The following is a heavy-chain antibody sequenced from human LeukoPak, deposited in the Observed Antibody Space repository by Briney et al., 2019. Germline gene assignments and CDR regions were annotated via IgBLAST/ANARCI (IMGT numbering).Heavy chain of an antibody. J-gene: IGHJ3*02. CDR1: GFTFRSYA. V-gene: IGHV3-23*01. CDR3: AKAPPPYCSGGSCFDAFGI. D-gene: IGHD2-15*01. Sequence: GGSLRLSCAASGFTFRSYAMSWVRQAPGKGLEWVSAISHSGSTTYYADSVKGRFTISRDNSKNTLFLQMNSLRAEDTAVYYCAKAPPPYCSGGSCFDAFGIWGQGTMVTVSS. CDR2: ISHSGSTT.